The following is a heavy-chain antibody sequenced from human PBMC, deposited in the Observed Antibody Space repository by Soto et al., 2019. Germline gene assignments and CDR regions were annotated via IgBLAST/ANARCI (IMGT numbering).Heavy chain of an antibody. V-gene: IGHV3-7*01. CDR3: ARVPGGKGFDY. CDR1: GFTFSSYW. J-gene: IGHJ4*02. CDR2: IKQDGSEK. Sequence: GESLKISCAASGFTFSSYWMSWVRQAPGKGLEWVANIKQDGSEKYYVDSVKGRFTISRDNAKNSLYLQMNSLRAEDTAVYYCARVPGGKGFDYWGQGTLVTVSS.